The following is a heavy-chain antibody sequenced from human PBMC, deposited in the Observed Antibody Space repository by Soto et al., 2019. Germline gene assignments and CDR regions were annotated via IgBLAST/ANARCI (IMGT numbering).Heavy chain of an antibody. CDR3: ARSLYVDYVHWYFDL. D-gene: IGHD4-17*01. CDR2: IFSNDAK. Sequence: QVTLEESGPVLVKPTETLTLTCTVSGFSLRNTRMGVSWIRQSPGKALEWLAHIFSNDAKSYSPSLKSRLAISRDTSKSQVVLTMTNVAPVDTATYYCARSLYVDYVHWYFDLWGRGTLVTVSS. J-gene: IGHJ2*01. V-gene: IGHV2-26*01. CDR1: GFSLRNTRMG.